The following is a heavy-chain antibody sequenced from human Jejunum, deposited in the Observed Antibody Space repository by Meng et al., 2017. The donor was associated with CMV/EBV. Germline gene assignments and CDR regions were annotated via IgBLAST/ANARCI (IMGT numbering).Heavy chain of an antibody. J-gene: IGHJ4*02. Sequence: QAQLVQSGGEVKKPGDSVKVSCKASGYTFTNYGITWVRQSPGQGLEWMGWISAYNGNTNYAQTLQGRVTMTTDTSTSTAYMELGSLRSDDTAVYYCARVGVGITSGDYWGQGTLVTVSS. CDR2: ISAYNGNT. D-gene: IGHD3-3*01. CDR1: GYTFTNYG. CDR3: ARVGVGITSGDY. V-gene: IGHV1-18*01.